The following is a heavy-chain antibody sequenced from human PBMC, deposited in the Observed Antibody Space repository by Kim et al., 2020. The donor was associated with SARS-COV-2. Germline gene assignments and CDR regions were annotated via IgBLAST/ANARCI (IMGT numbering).Heavy chain of an antibody. V-gene: IGHV4-4*02. CDR2: IYHSGST. CDR3: ARDGNVTAPTYYFDY. CDR1: GGPISSSNW. J-gene: IGHJ4*02. D-gene: IGHD2-15*01. Sequence: SETLSLTCAVSGGPISSSNWWSWVRQPPGKGLEWIGEIYHSGSTNYNPSLKSRVTISVDKSKNQFSLKLSSVTAADTAVYYCARDGNVTAPTYYFDYWGQGTLVTVSS.